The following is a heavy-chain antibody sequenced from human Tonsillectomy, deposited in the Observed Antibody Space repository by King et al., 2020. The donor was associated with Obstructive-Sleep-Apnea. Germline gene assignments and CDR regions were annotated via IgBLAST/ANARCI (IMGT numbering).Heavy chain of an antibody. CDR2: IRRKVYGGTT. V-gene: IGHV3-49*03. Sequence: MQLVQSGGGLVQPGRSLRLSCTASGFTFGDYAMSWFRQAPGKGLEWVGFIRRKVYGGTTEYAESVKGRFTISRDDSKSIAYLQMTSLKTEDTAVYYCTRDLGYYDTSGYLGFYWGQGTLVTVSS. CDR3: TRDLGYYDTSGYLGFY. J-gene: IGHJ4*02. CDR1: GFTFGDYA. D-gene: IGHD3-22*01.